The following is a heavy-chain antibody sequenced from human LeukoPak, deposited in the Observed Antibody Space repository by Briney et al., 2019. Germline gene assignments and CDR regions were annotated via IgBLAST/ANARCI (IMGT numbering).Heavy chain of an antibody. CDR3: ARDFSSGWYSYYYYYYVMDV. J-gene: IGHJ6*02. Sequence: GSLRLFCGASGFTFSSYAMQWVRQAPGKGLEGVAVISYDGSNKYYADSVKCRFTISRDNSKTTLYLQMNSLRAEDTAAYYCARDFSSGWYSYYYYYYVMDVWGQGTPVTVSS. CDR1: GFTFSSYA. CDR2: ISYDGSNK. D-gene: IGHD6-19*01. V-gene: IGHV3-30*04.